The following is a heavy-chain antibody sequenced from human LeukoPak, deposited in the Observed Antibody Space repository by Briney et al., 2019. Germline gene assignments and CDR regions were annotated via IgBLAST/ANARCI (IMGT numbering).Heavy chain of an antibody. CDR1: GGSISSYN. J-gene: IGHJ4*02. Sequence: SETLSLTCTVSGGSISSYNWSWIRKPAGKGLEWIGFIHYSGYTDYNPSLKSRLTISVDTSKNQFSLKLSSVTAADTAVYYCAREKGGYFDYWGQGTLVTVSS. CDR2: IHYSGYT. V-gene: IGHV4-59*06. CDR3: AREKGGYFDY. D-gene: IGHD2-15*01.